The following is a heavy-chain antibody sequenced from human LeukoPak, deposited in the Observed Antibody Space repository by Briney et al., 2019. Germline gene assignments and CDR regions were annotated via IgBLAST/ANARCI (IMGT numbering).Heavy chain of an antibody. CDR1: GYTFTSYY. CDR3: ARDGRGDYYDSSGYPFDY. CDR2: INPSGGST. V-gene: IGHV1-46*01. D-gene: IGHD3-22*01. Sequence: ASVKVSCTASGYTFTSYYMHWVRQAPGQGLEWMGIINPSGGSTSYAQKFQGRVTMTRDTSTSTVYMELSSLRSEDTAVYYCARDGRGDYYDSSGYPFDYWGQGTLVTVSS. J-gene: IGHJ4*02.